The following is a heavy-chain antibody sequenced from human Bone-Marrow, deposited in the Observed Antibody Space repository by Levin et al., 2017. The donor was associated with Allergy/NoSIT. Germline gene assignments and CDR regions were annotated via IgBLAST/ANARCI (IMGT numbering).Heavy chain of an antibody. V-gene: IGHV3-30*18. Sequence: TGGSLRLSCAASGFPFSNYGIYWVRQAPGKGLDWVALITPDGSVNFYADSVKGRFTVSRDNSRETLYLQMNNLRPDDTAVYYCAKGGDMDVWGKGTTVIVSS. CDR1: GFPFSNYG. CDR2: ITPDGSVN. J-gene: IGHJ6*03. CDR3: AKGGDMDV.